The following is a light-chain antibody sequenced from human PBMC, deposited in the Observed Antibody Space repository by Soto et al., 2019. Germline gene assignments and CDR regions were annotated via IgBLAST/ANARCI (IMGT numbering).Light chain of an antibody. CDR3: QQRSNRLT. CDR1: QSVSSY. CDR2: EAS. J-gene: IGKJ4*01. V-gene: IGKV3-11*01. Sequence: EIVLTQSPATLSLSPGERATLSRRASQSVSSYLAWYQQKPGQAPRLLIYEASSRATGIPARFSGSGSGTDFTLTISSLEPEDFAVYYCQQRSNRLTFGGGTKVDIK.